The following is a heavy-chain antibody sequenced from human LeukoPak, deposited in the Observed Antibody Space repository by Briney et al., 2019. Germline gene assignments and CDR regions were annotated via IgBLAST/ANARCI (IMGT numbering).Heavy chain of an antibody. CDR3: ARANDYKFNY. CDR1: GFTFSDYW. J-gene: IGHJ4*02. D-gene: IGHD3-10*01. CDR2: LKQDGSEK. Sequence: GGSLRLSCAASGFTFSDYWMSWVRQAPGKGLEWVAKLKQDGSEKYYVDSVKGRFTISRDNAKNSLYLQMSTLRAEDTAVYYCARANDYKFNYWGQGTLVTVSS. V-gene: IGHV3-7*04.